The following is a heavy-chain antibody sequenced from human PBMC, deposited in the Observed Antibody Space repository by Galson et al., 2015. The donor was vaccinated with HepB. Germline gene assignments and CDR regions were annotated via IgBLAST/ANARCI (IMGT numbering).Heavy chain of an antibody. Sequence: SLRLSCAASGFTFNSYAMSWVRQAPGKGLEWVSTISGSGGSTFYGDSVKGRLILSRDNSKKTLYLQMNGLRAGDTAVYYCARDRFRSYDFLTGGVTGYYFDYWGQGTLVTVSS. V-gene: IGHV3-23*02. J-gene: IGHJ4*02. CDR1: GFTFNSYA. D-gene: IGHD3-9*01. CDR3: ARDRFRSYDFLTGGVTGYYFDY. CDR2: ISGSGGST.